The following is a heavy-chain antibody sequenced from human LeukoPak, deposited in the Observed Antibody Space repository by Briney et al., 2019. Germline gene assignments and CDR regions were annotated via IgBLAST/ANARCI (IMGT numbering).Heavy chain of an antibody. J-gene: IGHJ4*02. Sequence: SVKVSCKASGGTFSSYAISWVRQAPGQGLEWMGGIIPIFGTANYAQKFQGRVTITADESTSTAYMELSRLRSDDTAVYYCARSQALDDFDYWGQGTLVTVSS. D-gene: IGHD1-1*01. CDR2: IIPIFGTA. CDR3: ARSQALDDFDY. CDR1: GGTFSSYA. V-gene: IGHV1-69*13.